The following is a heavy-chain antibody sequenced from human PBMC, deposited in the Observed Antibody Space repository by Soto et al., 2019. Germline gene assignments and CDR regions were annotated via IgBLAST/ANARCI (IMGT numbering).Heavy chain of an antibody. Sequence: GGSLRLSCAASGFTFSSYWMSWVRQAPGKGLEWVANIKQDGSEKYYVDSVKGRFTISRDNAKNSLYLQMNSLRAEDTAVYYCARASYDILTGYYPTELYYYYMDVWGKGTTVTVSS. CDR2: IKQDGSEK. CDR3: ARASYDILTGYYPTELYYYYMDV. J-gene: IGHJ6*03. D-gene: IGHD3-9*01. V-gene: IGHV3-7*01. CDR1: GFTFSSYW.